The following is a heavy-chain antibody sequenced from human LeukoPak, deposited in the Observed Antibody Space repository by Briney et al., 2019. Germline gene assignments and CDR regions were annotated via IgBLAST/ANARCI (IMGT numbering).Heavy chain of an antibody. CDR2: IYSGGVT. CDR1: GFTVSSNY. CDR3: AKGLNGYGSGSYSHLDAFDI. V-gene: IGHV3-53*01. Sequence: PGGSLRLSCAASGFTVSSNYMSWVRRAPGKGLEWVSLIYSGGVTYYADSVKGRFTISRDNSKNTLFLQMNSLRAEDTAVYYCAKGLNGYGSGSYSHLDAFDIWGQGTMVTVSS. J-gene: IGHJ3*02. D-gene: IGHD3-10*01.